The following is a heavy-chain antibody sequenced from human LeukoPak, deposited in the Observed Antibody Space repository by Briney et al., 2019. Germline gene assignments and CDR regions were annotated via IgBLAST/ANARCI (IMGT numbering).Heavy chain of an antibody. CDR3: ASSYSTKWATSHFDY. J-gene: IGHJ4*02. V-gene: IGHV4-59*12. CDR2: IYYSGST. CDR1: GGSISSYY. D-gene: IGHD2-2*01. Sequence: SETLSLTCTVSGGSISSYYWSWIRQPPGKGLEWIGYIYYSGSTNYNPSLKSRVTISVDTSKNQFSLQLSSVTAADTAVYYCASSYSTKWATSHFDYWGQGTLVTVSS.